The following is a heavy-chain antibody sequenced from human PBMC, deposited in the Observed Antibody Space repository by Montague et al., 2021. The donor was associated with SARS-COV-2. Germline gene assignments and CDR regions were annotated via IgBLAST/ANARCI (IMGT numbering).Heavy chain of an antibody. CDR3: AKGDIAYYYYGMDV. V-gene: IGHV3-9*01. CDR2: ISCDSGSI. D-gene: IGHD2-15*01. CDR1: GFPFGDYA. Sequence: SLSLSLSASGFPFGDYAMHWVRQAPGKGLEWVSGISCDSGSIGYADSVKGRFTISRDNAKNSLYLQMNSLRAEDTALYYCAKGDIAYYYYGMDVWGQGTTVTVSS. J-gene: IGHJ6*02.